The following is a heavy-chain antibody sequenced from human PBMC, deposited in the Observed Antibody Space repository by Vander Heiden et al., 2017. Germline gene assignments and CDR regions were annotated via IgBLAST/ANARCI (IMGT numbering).Heavy chain of an antibody. CDR2: ISYDGSNK. Sequence: QVQLVESGGGVVQPGRSLRLSCAASGFPFSSYAMHWVRQAPGKGLEWVAVISYDGSNKYYADSVKGRFTISRDNSKNTLYLKMNSLRAEETAVYYCAKEYYDYVWGSDRDGAFDYWGQGTLVTVSS. CDR3: AKEYYDYVWGSDRDGAFDY. V-gene: IGHV3-30-3*01. J-gene: IGHJ4*02. D-gene: IGHD3-16*01. CDR1: GFPFSSYA.